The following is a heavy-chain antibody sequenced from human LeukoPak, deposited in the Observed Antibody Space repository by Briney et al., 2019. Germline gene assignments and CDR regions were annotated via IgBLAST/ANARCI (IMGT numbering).Heavy chain of an antibody. CDR2: ISSSGGST. CDR1: GFNFTNYA. Sequence: GGSLRLSCAASGFNFTNYAMNWVRQAPGRGLEWVSLISSSGGSTYYAGSVKGRFTISGDNSKSTLYLQMNSLRAEDTAIYYCAKDGPTAIPSWFDPWGQGTLVTVSS. D-gene: IGHD2-21*02. J-gene: IGHJ5*02. CDR3: AKDGPTAIPSWFDP. V-gene: IGHV3-23*01.